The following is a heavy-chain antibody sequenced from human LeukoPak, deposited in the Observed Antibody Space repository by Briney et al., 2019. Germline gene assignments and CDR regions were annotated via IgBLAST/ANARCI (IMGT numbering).Heavy chain of an antibody. Sequence: ASVKVSCKASGYTFTSYDINWVRQATGQGLERMGWMNPNSGNTGYAQKFQGRVTMTRNTSISTAYMELSSLRSEDTAVYYCARGGYYDFWSGYSPPDYWGQGTLVTVSS. J-gene: IGHJ4*02. V-gene: IGHV1-8*01. D-gene: IGHD3-3*01. CDR3: ARGGYYDFWSGYSPPDY. CDR1: GYTFTSYD. CDR2: MNPNSGNT.